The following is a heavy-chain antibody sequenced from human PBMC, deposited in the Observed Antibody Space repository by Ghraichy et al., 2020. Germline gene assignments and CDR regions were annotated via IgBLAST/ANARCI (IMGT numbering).Heavy chain of an antibody. V-gene: IGHV3-30*03. Sequence: GGSLRLSCGASGFTFSCCGMHWVRQAPGKVLEWVALVSNGGSRQFYADSVKGRFTISRDNSKNTLYLQINSLRVEDTAVYYCAVTTSGNNPPDYWGQGTLVSVSS. CDR2: VSNGGSRQ. D-gene: IGHD4-11*01. CDR1: GFTFSCCG. CDR3: AVTTSGNNPPDY. J-gene: IGHJ4*02.